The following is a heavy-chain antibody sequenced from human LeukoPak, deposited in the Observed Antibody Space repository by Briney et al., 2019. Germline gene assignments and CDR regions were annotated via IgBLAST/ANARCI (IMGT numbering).Heavy chain of an antibody. V-gene: IGHV1-18*01. CDR1: GYTFTSYG. CDR2: ISAYNGNT. CDR3: ARATRSITIFGVVKGSSEASYGMDV. D-gene: IGHD3-3*01. Sequence: ASVKVSCKASGYTFTSYGISWVRQAPGQGLEWMGWISAYNGNTNYAQKLQGRVTMTTDTSTSTAYMELRSLRSDDTAVYYCARATRSITIFGVVKGSSEASYGMDVWGQGTTVIVSS. J-gene: IGHJ6*02.